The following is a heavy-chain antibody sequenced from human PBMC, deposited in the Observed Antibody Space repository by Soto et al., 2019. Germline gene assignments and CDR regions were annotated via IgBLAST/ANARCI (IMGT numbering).Heavy chain of an antibody. J-gene: IGHJ6*02. CDR3: ARSQGSSTSLEIYYYYYYGMDV. CDR1: GGTFSSYA. V-gene: IGHV1-69*01. Sequence: QVQLVQSGAEVKKPGSSVKVSCKASGGTFSSYAISWVRQAPGQGLEWMGGIIPISGTANYAQKFQGRGTSTADESTSTAYMELSSLRSEDTAVYYCARSQGSSTSLEIYYYYYYGMDVWGQGTTVTVSS. CDR2: IIPISGTA. D-gene: IGHD2-2*01.